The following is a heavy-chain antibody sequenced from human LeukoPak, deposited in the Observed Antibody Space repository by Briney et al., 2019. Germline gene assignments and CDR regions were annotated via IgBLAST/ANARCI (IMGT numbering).Heavy chain of an antibody. D-gene: IGHD6-19*01. CDR1: GFTFSSYA. CDR3: ANDEDPGSQWLVPGYFQH. J-gene: IGHJ1*01. CDR2: ISGSGGST. V-gene: IGHV3-23*01. Sequence: GGSLRLPCAASGFTFSSYAMSWVRQAPGKGLEWVSAISGSGGSTYYADSVKGRFTISRDDSKNTLYLQMNSLRAEDTAVYYCANDEDPGSQWLVPGYFQHWGQGTLVTVSS.